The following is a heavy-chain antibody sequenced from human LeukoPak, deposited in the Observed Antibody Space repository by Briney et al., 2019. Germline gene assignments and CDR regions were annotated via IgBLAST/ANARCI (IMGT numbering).Heavy chain of an antibody. D-gene: IGHD4-17*01. Sequence: ASVKVSCKASGYSFTAYYIHWVRQAPGQGLEWMGWVNPNTGATTYAQEFQGRVTMTRDTSISTAYMELSSLISDDTAVYYCAREDYGDYHYYFDYWGQGTLVTVSS. CDR1: GYSFTAYY. CDR3: AREDYGDYHYYFDY. V-gene: IGHV1-2*02. J-gene: IGHJ4*02. CDR2: VNPNTGAT.